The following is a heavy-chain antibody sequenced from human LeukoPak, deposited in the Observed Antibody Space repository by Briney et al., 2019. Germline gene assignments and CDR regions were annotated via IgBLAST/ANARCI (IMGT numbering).Heavy chain of an antibody. CDR2: INHSGST. Sequence: PSETLSLTCAVYGGSFSGYYWSWIRQPPGKGLEWIGEINHSGSTNYNPSLKSRVTISVDTSKNQFSLKLSSVTAADTAVYYCARRWGSGYYYYMDVWGKGTTVTVSS. J-gene: IGHJ6*03. D-gene: IGHD7-27*01. V-gene: IGHV4-34*01. CDR1: GGSFSGYY. CDR3: ARRWGSGYYYYMDV.